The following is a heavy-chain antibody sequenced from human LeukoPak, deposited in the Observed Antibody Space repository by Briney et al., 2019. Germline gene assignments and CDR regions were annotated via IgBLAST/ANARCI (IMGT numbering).Heavy chain of an antibody. CDR3: ARELDGSGSFDY. CDR1: VFTFSRYT. V-gene: IGHV3-64*02. J-gene: IGHJ4*02. Sequence: AGGSLRLSCAASVFTFSRYTMHWVRQAPGKRLEYFSAISSNGRSTYYADSVKGRFTLFRDNSKNTLYLQMGSLRIEDTAVYYCARELDGSGSFDYWGQGTLVTVSS. CDR2: ISSNGRST. D-gene: IGHD3-10*01.